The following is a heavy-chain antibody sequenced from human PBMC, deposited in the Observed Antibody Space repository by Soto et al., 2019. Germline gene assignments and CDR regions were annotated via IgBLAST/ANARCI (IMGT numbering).Heavy chain of an antibody. J-gene: IGHJ5*02. CDR3: VRDRALDSSGHWFDT. Sequence: SETLSLTCTVSGRSVSSGGYYWTWIRQHPGRGLEWIGYIYHIGSPYYNPSLESRVTISLDASKNQFSLNLTSVTAADTAIYYCVRDRALDSSGHWFDTWGQGTLVTVSS. CDR2: IYHIGSP. D-gene: IGHD6-19*01. CDR1: GRSVSSGGYY. V-gene: IGHV4-31*03.